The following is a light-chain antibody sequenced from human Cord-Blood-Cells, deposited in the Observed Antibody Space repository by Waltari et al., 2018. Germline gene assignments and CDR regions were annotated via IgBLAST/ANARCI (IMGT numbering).Light chain of an antibody. J-gene: IGLJ3*02. CDR3: CSYAGSSTWV. CDR1: SSDVGSYNL. Sequence: QSALTQPAPVSGSPGQSITISCTGTSSDVGSYNLVSWYQQHPGKAPKLMIYEGSTRPSGVSNRFSGSKSGNTASLTISGLQAEDEADYYCCSYAGSSTWVFGGGTKLTVL. V-gene: IGLV2-23*01. CDR2: EGS.